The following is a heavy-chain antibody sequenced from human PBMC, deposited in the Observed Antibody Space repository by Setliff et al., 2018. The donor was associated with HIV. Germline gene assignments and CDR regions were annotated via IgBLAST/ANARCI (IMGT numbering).Heavy chain of an antibody. CDR3: ARVPVSSYYYYMDV. V-gene: IGHV1-18*01. J-gene: IGHJ6*03. CDR2: ISASSVNT. CDR1: GFPFINYH. D-gene: IGHD6-13*01. Sequence: AASVKVSCKASGFPFINYHITWVRQAPGQGLEWVGSISASSVNTNYTQGRVTMTTDISTSTAYMELRSLRSGDTAVYYCARVPVSSYYYYMDVWGAGTTVTVSS.